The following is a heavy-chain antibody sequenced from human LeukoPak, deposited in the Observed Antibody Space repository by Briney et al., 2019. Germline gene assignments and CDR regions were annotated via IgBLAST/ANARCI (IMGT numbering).Heavy chain of an antibody. J-gene: IGHJ4*02. Sequence: GGSLRLSCAASGFTFSNFAMSWVRLAPGKGLEWVSVITSNGGHTYYAASVKGRFTISRDNSKNTLYLQMNILRAEDTAVYYCTKDKEDIVLMVFALSGYYFDYWGQGTLVTVSP. V-gene: IGHV3-23*01. CDR2: ITSNGGHT. CDR3: TKDKEDIVLMVFALSGYYFDY. D-gene: IGHD2-8*01. CDR1: GFTFSNFA.